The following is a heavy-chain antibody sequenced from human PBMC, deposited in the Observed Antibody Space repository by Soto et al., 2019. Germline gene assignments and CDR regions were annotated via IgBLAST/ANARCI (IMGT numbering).Heavy chain of an antibody. D-gene: IGHD4-17*01. CDR3: ARGTKFKGDYVYYGMDV. CDR1: GFTFSDYY. J-gene: IGHJ6*02. CDR2: ISSSGSYT. Sequence: PGGSLRLSCAASGFTFSDYYISWIRQAPGKVLEWVSYISSSGSYTSYADSVRGRFTISRDNSKSTLHLQMNSLRAEDTAVYYCARGTKFKGDYVYYGMDVWGQGTTVTVSS. V-gene: IGHV3-11*06.